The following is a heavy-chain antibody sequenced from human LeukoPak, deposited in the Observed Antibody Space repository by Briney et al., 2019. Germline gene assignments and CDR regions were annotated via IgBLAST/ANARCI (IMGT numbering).Heavy chain of an antibody. D-gene: IGHD3-22*01. CDR3: AREWSGSGYYPSNWFDP. CDR2: INPNSGGT. J-gene: IGHJ5*02. V-gene: IGHV1-2*02. Sequence: ASVKVSCKASGYTFTGYYMHWVRQAPGQGLEWMGWINPNSGGTNYAQKFQGRVTMTRDTSISTAYMELSRLRSDDTAVYYCAREWSGSGYYPSNWFDPWGQEPWSPSPQ. CDR1: GYTFTGYY.